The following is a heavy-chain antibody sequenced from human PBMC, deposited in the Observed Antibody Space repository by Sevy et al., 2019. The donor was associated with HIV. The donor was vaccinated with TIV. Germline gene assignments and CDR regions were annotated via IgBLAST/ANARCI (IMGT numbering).Heavy chain of an antibody. CDR1: GFTFSNAW. CDR3: TTRYCSSTSCSNFDY. D-gene: IGHD2-2*01. Sequence: GGYLRLSCAASGFTFSNAWMSWVRQAPGKGLEWVGRIKSKTDGGTTDYAAPVKGRFTISRDDSKNTLYLQMNSLKTEDTAVYYCTTRYCSSTSCSNFDYWGQGTLVTVSS. J-gene: IGHJ4*02. CDR2: IKSKTDGGTT. V-gene: IGHV3-15*01.